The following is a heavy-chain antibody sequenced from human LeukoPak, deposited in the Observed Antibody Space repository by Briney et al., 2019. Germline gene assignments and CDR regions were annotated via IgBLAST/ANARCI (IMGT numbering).Heavy chain of an antibody. CDR3: ARASGIAHSFDY. Sequence: SETLSLTCAVSGYSISSGYYWGWIRQPPGKGLEWIGSIYHSGSTYYNPSLKSRVTISDDTSKNQFSLNLSSVTAADTAVYYCARASGIAHSFDYWGQGTLVTVCS. V-gene: IGHV4-38-2*01. D-gene: IGHD1-26*01. CDR1: GYSISSGYY. J-gene: IGHJ4*02. CDR2: IYHSGST.